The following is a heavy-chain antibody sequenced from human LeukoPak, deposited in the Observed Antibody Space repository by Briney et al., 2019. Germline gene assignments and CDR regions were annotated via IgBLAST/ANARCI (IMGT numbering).Heavy chain of an antibody. V-gene: IGHV4-34*01. Sequence: PSETLSLTCAVSGGSFSAFFWMWIRQPPGKGLEWIGDVGHSGSADYNPSLKRRVTVSADPSKNQCSLKLSPVTAADTAVYYCARRGVVVAATAARSMDVWGKGTTVTISS. J-gene: IGHJ6*03. CDR2: VGHSGSA. CDR3: ARRGVVVAATAARSMDV. D-gene: IGHD2-15*01. CDR1: GGSFSAFF.